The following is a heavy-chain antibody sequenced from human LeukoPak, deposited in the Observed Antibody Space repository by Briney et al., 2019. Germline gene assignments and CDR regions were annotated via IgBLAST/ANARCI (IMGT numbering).Heavy chain of an antibody. J-gene: IGHJ6*02. D-gene: IGHD1-1*01. CDR1: GGTFSSYA. V-gene: IGHV1-69*13. CDR2: IIPIFGTA. Sequence: ASVKVSCKASGGTFSSYAISWVRQAPGQGLEWMGGIIPIFGTANYAQKFQGRVTITADESTSTAYMELSSLRSEDTAVYYCASNEARRDYYYGMDVWGQGTTVTVSS. CDR3: ASNEARRDYYYGMDV.